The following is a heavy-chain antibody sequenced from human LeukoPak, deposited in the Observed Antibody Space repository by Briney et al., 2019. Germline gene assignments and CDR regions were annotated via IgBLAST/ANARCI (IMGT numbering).Heavy chain of an antibody. J-gene: IGHJ4*02. Sequence: PGGSLRLSCAASGFSFSNYAMSWVRQAPGKELEWVSAISDSGANTYYADSVKGRFTISRDNTKDTLYLQMNTLRAEDTAVYYCAKRPSAYCTDGGCYFDYWGQGTLVTVSS. CDR1: GFSFSNYA. D-gene: IGHD2-8*01. CDR2: ISDSGANT. CDR3: AKRPSAYCTDGGCYFDY. V-gene: IGHV3-23*01.